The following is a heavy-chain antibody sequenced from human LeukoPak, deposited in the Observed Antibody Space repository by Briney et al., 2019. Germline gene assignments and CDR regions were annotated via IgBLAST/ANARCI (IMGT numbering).Heavy chain of an antibody. CDR1: GGSISNYY. J-gene: IGHJ4*02. CDR3: ARGVDGSGSYIDY. CDR2: IDYSGST. Sequence: SETLSLTCTVSGGSISNYYWSWIRQPAGKGLEWIGYIDYSGSTNYNPSLKSRVTISVDTSKNQFSLTLSSVTAADTAVYYCARGVDGSGSYIDYWGQGTLLTVSS. V-gene: IGHV4-59*01. D-gene: IGHD1-26*01.